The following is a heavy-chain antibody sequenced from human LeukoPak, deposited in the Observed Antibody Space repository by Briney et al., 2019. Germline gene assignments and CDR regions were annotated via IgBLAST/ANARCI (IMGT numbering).Heavy chain of an antibody. J-gene: IGHJ4*02. Sequence: PGGSLRLSCAASGFTFDDYAMHWVRQAPGKGLEWVSGISWNSGSIGYADSVKGRFTISRDNAKNSLYLQMNSLRAEDTAFYYCAKDKRPGMAVPGTRNNYFDYWGQGTLVTVSS. CDR2: ISWNSGSI. V-gene: IGHV3-9*01. CDR3: AKDKRPGMAVPGTRNNYFDY. CDR1: GFTFDDYA. D-gene: IGHD6-19*01.